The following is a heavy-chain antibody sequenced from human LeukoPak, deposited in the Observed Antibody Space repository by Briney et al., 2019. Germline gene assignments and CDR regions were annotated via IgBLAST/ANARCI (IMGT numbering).Heavy chain of an antibody. Sequence: ESLKTPLHCPGYPFHCYWLAWVRQIPGKGLDWIGIICPGDSETRYSPSFQGQVTISADKSISTAYLQWTSLKASDSALYYCARREGGGFYYDGWGRGTLVTVSS. J-gene: IGHJ4*02. CDR3: ARREGGGFYYDG. V-gene: IGHV5-51*01. CDR2: ICPGDSET. CDR1: GYPFHCYW. D-gene: IGHD3-16*01.